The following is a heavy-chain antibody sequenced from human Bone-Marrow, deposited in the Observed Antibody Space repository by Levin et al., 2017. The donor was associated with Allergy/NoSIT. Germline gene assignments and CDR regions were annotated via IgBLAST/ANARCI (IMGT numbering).Heavy chain of an antibody. CDR1: GGSFYNYA. CDR3: TTYAGDSWFDP. J-gene: IGHJ5*02. V-gene: IGHV1-69*13. CDR2: FNPIFGSA. Sequence: VASVKVSCKASGGSFYNYAINWVRQAPGQGLEWMGGFNPIFGSANYAQSFQGRVTITADESTSTAYLELSSLRSDDTAVYYCTTYAGDSWFDPWGQGTLVTVSS. D-gene: IGHD2-21*02.